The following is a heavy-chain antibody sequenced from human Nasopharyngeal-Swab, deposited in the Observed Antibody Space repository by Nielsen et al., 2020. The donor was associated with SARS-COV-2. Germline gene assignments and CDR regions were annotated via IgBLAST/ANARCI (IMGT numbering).Heavy chain of an antibody. J-gene: IGHJ4*02. CDR1: GFTFGDYA. CDR3: TSGIVGAN. V-gene: IGHV3-49*04. D-gene: IGHD1-26*01. CDR2: IRSKAYGGTT. Sequence: GESLKISCTASGFTFGDYAMSWVRQAPGKGLEWVGFIRSKAYGGTTEYAASVKGRFTISRDDSKSIAYLQMNSLKTEDTAVYYCTSGIVGANWGQGTLVTVSP.